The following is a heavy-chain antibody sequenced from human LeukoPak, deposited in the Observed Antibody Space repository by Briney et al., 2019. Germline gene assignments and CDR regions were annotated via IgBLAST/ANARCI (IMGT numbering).Heavy chain of an antibody. Sequence: ASVKVSCKASGYTFTSYGISWVRQAPGQGLEWMGWISAYNGNTRYAQKFQGRVTMTRNTSINTAYVELSSLRSEDTAVYYCARVGWGAVAGRENHYAYYYMDVWGAGTTVTISS. CDR3: ARVGWGAVAGRENHYAYYYMDV. J-gene: IGHJ6*03. V-gene: IGHV1-18*01. CDR1: GYTFTSYG. D-gene: IGHD6-19*01. CDR2: ISAYNGNT.